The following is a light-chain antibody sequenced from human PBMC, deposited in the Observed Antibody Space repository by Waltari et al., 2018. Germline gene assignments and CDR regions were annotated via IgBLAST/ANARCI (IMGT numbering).Light chain of an antibody. CDR3: QQLNSYPLT. CDR2: AAS. CDR1: PGISNY. V-gene: IGKV1-9*01. Sequence: DIHLTQSPSFLSASVGDRVTITCRASPGISNYLAWYQLKPGRAPKLLIYAASTLLSGVPSRFSGSGSGTEFTLTISSLQPEDFATYYCQQLNSYPLTFGGGTKVEIK. J-gene: IGKJ4*01.